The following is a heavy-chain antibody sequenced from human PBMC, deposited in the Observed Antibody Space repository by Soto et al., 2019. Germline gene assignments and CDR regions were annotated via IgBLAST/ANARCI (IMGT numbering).Heavy chain of an antibody. J-gene: IGHJ5*02. CDR3: ARGGDLYCSGGSCYSWFDP. D-gene: IGHD2-15*01. V-gene: IGHV1-2*04. Sequence: QVQLVQYGAEVKKPVASVKVSCKASGYTFTGYYMHWVRQAPGQGLEWMGWINPNSGGTNYAQKFQGWVTMTRDTSISTAYMELSRLRSDDTAVYYCARGGDLYCSGGSCYSWFDPWGQGTLVTVSS. CDR1: GYTFTGYY. CDR2: INPNSGGT.